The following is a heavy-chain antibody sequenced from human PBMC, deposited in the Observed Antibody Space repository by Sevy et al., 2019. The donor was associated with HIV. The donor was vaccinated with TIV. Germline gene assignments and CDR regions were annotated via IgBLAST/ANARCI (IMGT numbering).Heavy chain of an antibody. Sequence: ASVKVSCKTFGCTFSNHYIHWVRQAPGHGLEWMGVINPSGGSTNYAHRFQGRVTMTRDPSTSTFYMDLSSLRSEDTAVYYCARDRYASGDFDYWGHGTLVTVSS. CDR2: INPSGGST. V-gene: IGHV1-46*01. CDR1: GCTFSNHY. CDR3: ARDRYASGDFDY. J-gene: IGHJ4*01. D-gene: IGHD6-19*01.